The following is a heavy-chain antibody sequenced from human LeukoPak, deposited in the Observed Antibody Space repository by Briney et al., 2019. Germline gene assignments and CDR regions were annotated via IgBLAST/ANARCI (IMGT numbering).Heavy chain of an antibody. CDR3: VRKNRDFNAAFDI. CDR2: SYSDSNT. CDR1: GFTVSNNH. V-gene: IGHV3-53*01. Sequence: GGSLRLSCAASGFTVSNNHMSWVRQAPGKGLEWVSISYSDSNTNYADSVKGRFTISRDTSQNTLSLQMNSLRAEDTAVYYCVRKNRDFNAAFDIWGQGTVVTVSS. D-gene: IGHD1-14*01. J-gene: IGHJ3*02.